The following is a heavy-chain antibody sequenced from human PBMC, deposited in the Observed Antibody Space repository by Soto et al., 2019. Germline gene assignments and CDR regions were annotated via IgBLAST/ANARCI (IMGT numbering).Heavy chain of an antibody. CDR1: GGTFSSYA. CDR3: ARENGMEKQWLAPHDAFDI. CDR2: IIPIFGTA. J-gene: IGHJ3*02. V-gene: IGHV1-69*13. D-gene: IGHD6-19*01. Sequence: ASVKVSCKASGGTFSSYAISWVRQAPGQGLEWMGGIIPIFGTANYAQKFQGRVTITADESTSTAYMELSSLRSEDTAVYYCARENGMEKQWLAPHDAFDIWGQGTRVTVAS.